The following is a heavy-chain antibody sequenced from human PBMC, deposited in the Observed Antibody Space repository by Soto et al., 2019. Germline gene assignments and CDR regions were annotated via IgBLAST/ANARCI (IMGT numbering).Heavy chain of an antibody. J-gene: IGHJ4*02. Sequence: PGGAPRLSLAAPGFTLRAPLMHWVRQTPEKGLEWISRISRDGTTTGYAASVKGRFTVSRDNARNTLNLQMNSLRAEDTAVYYCAKGSLTPGYWGQGTLVTV. V-gene: IGHV3-74*01. CDR3: AKGSLTPGY. CDR1: GFTLRAPL. CDR2: ISRDGTTT.